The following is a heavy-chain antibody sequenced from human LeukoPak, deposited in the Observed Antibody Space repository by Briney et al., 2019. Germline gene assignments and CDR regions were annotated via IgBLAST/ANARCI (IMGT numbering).Heavy chain of an antibody. V-gene: IGHV1-69*04. CDR3: ARAYSSGWYFLGY. J-gene: IGHJ4*02. CDR2: IIPIFGIA. CDR1: GGTFSSYA. D-gene: IGHD6-19*01. Sequence: GASVKVSCKASGGTFSSYAISWVRQAPGQGLEWMGRIIPIFGIANYAQKFQGRVTITADKSTSTAYMELSSLRSEDTAVYYCARAYSSGWYFLGYWGQGTLVTASS.